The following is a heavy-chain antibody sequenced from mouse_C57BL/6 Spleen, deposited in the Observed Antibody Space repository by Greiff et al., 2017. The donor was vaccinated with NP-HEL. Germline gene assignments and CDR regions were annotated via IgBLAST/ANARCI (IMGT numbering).Heavy chain of an antibody. D-gene: IGHD1-3*01. CDR3: ARLNNRYAMDY. Sequence: QVQLQQPGAELVRPGSSVKLSCKASGYTFTSYWMHWVKQRPIQGLEWIGNIDPSDSETHYNQKFKDKATLTVDKSSSTAYMQLSSLTSEDSAVYYCARLNNRYAMDYWGQGTSVTVSS. J-gene: IGHJ4*01. CDR2: IDPSDSET. CDR1: GYTFTSYW. V-gene: IGHV1-52*01.